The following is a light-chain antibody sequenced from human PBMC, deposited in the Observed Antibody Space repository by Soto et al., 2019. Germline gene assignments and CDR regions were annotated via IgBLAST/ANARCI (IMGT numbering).Light chain of an antibody. J-gene: IGKJ1*01. CDR2: AAS. CDR3: QQTYSTPPT. CDR1: QSISTY. Sequence: DIQMTQSPSSLSASVGDRVTITCRASQSISTYLNWYQQKAGLAPKLLIYAASSLQSGVPSRFSGSGSGTDFTLPISSLQPEDFATYYCQQTYSTPPTFGQGTKVDIK. V-gene: IGKV1-39*01.